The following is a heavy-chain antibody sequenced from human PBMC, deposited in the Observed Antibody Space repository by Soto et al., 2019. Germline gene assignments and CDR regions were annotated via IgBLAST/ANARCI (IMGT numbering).Heavy chain of an antibody. D-gene: IGHD2-15*01. CDR3: AKDGGGVVVVAENAFDI. V-gene: IGHV3-23*01. CDR2: ISGSGGST. CDR1: GFTFSSYA. Sequence: GGSLRLSCAASGFTFSSYAMSWVRQAPGKGLEWVSAISGSGGSTYYADSVKGRFTISRDNSKNTLYLQMNSLRAEDTAVYYCAKDGGGVVVVAENAFDIWGQGTMVTVS. J-gene: IGHJ3*02.